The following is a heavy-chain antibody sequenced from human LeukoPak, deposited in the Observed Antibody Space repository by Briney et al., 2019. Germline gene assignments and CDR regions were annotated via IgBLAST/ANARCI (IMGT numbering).Heavy chain of an antibody. J-gene: IGHJ5*02. CDR3: ARDVGGSGSYYLHNWFDP. CDR1: GDSISSYY. CDR2: IYTSGST. D-gene: IGHD3-10*01. Sequence: PSETLSLTCTVSGDSISSYYWSWIRQPAGKGLEWIGRIYTSGSTNYNPSLKSRVIMSVDTSKNQFSLKLSSVTAADTAVYYCARDVGGSGSYYLHNWFDPWGQGTLVTVSS. V-gene: IGHV4-4*07.